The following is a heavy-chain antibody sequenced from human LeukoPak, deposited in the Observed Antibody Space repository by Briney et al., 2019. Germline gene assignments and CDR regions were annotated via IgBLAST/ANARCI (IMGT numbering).Heavy chain of an antibody. D-gene: IGHD1-7*01. J-gene: IGHJ4*02. CDR1: GFTFSSYE. Sequence: GGSLRLSCAASGFTFSSYEMNWVRQAPGKGLECISYISGGSGYTNYADSVKGRFTISRDNVKDSLYLQMNSLRAEDTAVYYCARARAITGTTSFDYWGQGTLVTVSS. V-gene: IGHV3-48*03. CDR3: ARARAITGTTSFDY. CDR2: ISGGSGYT.